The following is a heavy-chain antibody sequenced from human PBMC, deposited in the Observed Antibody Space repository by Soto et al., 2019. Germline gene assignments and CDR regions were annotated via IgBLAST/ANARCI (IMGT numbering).Heavy chain of an antibody. Sequence: ASVKVSCKASGYTFTNYAMHWVRQAPGQRLEWMGWINAGNGNTKYSQKFQDRVTITRDTSASTAYMELRSLRSDDTAVYYCARDSGSYGSGVDYWGQGTLVTVSS. V-gene: IGHV1-3*01. CDR2: INAGNGNT. CDR1: GYTFTNYA. J-gene: IGHJ4*02. D-gene: IGHD3-10*01. CDR3: ARDSGSYGSGVDY.